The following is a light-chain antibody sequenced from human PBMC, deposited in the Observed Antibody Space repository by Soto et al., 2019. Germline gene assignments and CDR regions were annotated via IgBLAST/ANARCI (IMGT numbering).Light chain of an antibody. V-gene: IGKV3-20*01. Sequence: EIVLTQSPDTLSLSPGERATLSCRASQSVSGSNLAWYQHKPGQCPRLLIYIASRRATGIRDRFSGSGSGTELNLTISRLEPEDFAVYYCQQHGSGPWTFGQGTKVEIK. CDR1: QSVSGSN. CDR3: QQHGSGPWT. CDR2: IAS. J-gene: IGKJ1*01.